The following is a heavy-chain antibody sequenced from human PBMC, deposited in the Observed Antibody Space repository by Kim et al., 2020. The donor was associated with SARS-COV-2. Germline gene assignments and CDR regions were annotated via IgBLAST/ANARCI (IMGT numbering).Heavy chain of an antibody. Sequence: ASVKVSCKASGYTFTSYGISWVRQAPGQGLEWMGWISAYNGNTNYAQKLQGRVTMTTDTSTSTAYMELRSLRSDDTAVYYCAREGGYCSSTSCYAGFFDYWGQGTLVTVSS. D-gene: IGHD2-2*01. CDR1: GYTFTSYG. V-gene: IGHV1-18*01. J-gene: IGHJ4*02. CDR3: AREGGYCSSTSCYAGFFDY. CDR2: ISAYNGNT.